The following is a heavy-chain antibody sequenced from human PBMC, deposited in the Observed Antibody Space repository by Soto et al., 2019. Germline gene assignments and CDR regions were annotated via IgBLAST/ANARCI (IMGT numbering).Heavy chain of an antibody. D-gene: IGHD5-12*01. CDR1: GFNLNNYW. J-gene: IGHJ4*02. V-gene: IGHV3-7*01. Sequence: GGSLRLSCAASGFNLNNYWMSWVRQDPGRGLGWVANINQDGSEKFYVDSVKGRFTISRDNAKNSLYLQMNSLRAEDTAVYYCVRDSSPHYSGNDWAYWGQGTLVTVSS. CDR3: VRDSSPHYSGNDWAY. CDR2: INQDGSEK.